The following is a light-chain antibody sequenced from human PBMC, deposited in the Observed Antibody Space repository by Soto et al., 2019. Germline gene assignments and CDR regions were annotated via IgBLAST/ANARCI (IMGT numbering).Light chain of an antibody. CDR3: HSYDSSAHWV. J-gene: IGLJ3*02. Sequence: NFMLTQPHSVSESPGKTVTISCTRSGGSIANNYVQWYQQRPGSAPTPVIFQDNERPSGVPDRFSGSIDSSSNSASLTISGLRTADEADYYCHSYDSSAHWVFGGGTKVTVL. CDR1: GGSIANNY. CDR2: QDN. V-gene: IGLV6-57*04.